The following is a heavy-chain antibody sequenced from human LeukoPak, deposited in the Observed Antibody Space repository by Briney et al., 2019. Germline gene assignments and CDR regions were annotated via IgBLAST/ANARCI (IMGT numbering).Heavy chain of an antibody. CDR3: ARGPPGIAAAGTSSDNDY. Sequence: SETLSLTCAVYGGSFSGYYWSWIRQPPGKGLEWIGEINHSGSTNYNPSLKSRVTISVDTSKNQFSLKLSSVTAADTAVYYWARGPPGIAAAGTSSDNDYWGQGTLVTVSS. CDR2: INHSGST. J-gene: IGHJ4*02. CDR1: GGSFSGYY. D-gene: IGHD6-13*01. V-gene: IGHV4-34*01.